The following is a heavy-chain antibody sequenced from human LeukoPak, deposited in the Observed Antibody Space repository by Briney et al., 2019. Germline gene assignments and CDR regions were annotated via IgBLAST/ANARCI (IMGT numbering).Heavy chain of an antibody. CDR1: GFTFTNYA. CDR2: VSTDGYTT. J-gene: IGHJ4*02. V-gene: IGHV3-23*01. Sequence: GGSLRLSCAASGFTFTNYAMSWVRQAPGKGLEWLSAVSTDGYTTYYADSVKGRFTISRDNSKNTVYLQMNSLRVEDTAVYYCAKDATRYWDFDYWGQGTLVIVSS. D-gene: IGHD2-8*02. CDR3: AKDATRYWDFDY.